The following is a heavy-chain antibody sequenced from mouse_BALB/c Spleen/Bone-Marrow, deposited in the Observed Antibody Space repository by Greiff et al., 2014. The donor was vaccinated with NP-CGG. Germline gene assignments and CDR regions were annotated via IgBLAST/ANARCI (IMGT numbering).Heavy chain of an antibody. CDR2: ILPGNGST. CDR1: GYRFNSYW. V-gene: IGHV1-9*01. Sequence: VQLQQSGADLMKPGASVKISCKATGYRFNSYWIEWVKQRPGHGLEWIGEILPGNGSTNFNEKFKGKATFTAYTSSNTAYMQISSLTSEDSAVYYCARLGIRSFDYWGQGTTLTVSS. D-gene: IGHD3-1*01. J-gene: IGHJ2*01. CDR3: ARLGIRSFDY.